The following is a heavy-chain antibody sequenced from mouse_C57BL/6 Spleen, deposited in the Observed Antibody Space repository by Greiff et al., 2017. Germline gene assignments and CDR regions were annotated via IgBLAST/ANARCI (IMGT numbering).Heavy chain of an antibody. CDR1: GFTFSDYG. V-gene: IGHV5-17*01. CDR2: ISSGSSTI. D-gene: IGHD2-4*01. J-gene: IGHJ4*01. CDR3: ARPDYDYDDAMDY. Sequence: EVKLMESGGGLVKPGGSLKLSCAASGFTFSDYGMHWVRQAPEKGLEWVAYISSGSSTIYYADTVKGRFTISRDNAKNTLFLQMTSLRSEDTAMYYCARPDYDYDDAMDYWGQGTSVTVSS.